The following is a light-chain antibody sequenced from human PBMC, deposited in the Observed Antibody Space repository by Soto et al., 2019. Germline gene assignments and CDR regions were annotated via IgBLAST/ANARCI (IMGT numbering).Light chain of an antibody. CDR2: YDS. V-gene: IGLV3-21*04. CDR3: QLWDSSSDHVV. Sequence: SYELTQPPTVPVAPGKTARITWGGNNIGSKSVHGYQQKPGHSPLLLFYYDSDRPSGIPERFSGSTSGNTAALTISRVEAGDEADYYCQLWDSSSDHVVFGGATKLTVL. CDR1: NIGSKS. J-gene: IGLJ2*01.